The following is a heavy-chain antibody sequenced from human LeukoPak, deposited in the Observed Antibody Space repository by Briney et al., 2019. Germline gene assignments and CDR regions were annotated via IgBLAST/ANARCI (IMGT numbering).Heavy chain of an antibody. CDR1: GYTFTIYD. V-gene: IGHV1-8*01. CDR3: ARGVNWFDP. Sequence: ASVKVSCTASGYTFTIYDIHWVRQATGQGLEWMGWMNPNSGNTGYAQKFQGRVTMTRNTSISTAYMELSSLRSEDTAVYYCARGVNWFDPWGQGTLVTVSS. CDR2: MNPNSGNT. J-gene: IGHJ5*02.